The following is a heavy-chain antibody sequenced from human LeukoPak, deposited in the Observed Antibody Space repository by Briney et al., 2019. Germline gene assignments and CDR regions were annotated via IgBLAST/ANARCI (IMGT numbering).Heavy chain of an antibody. J-gene: IGHJ4*02. CDR2: ISAYNGDT. D-gene: IGHD4-17*01. CDR3: ARDPDGDSDFDY. Sequence: ASVKVSCKASGYTFTTYGISWVRQAPGQGLEWMGWISAYNGDTNYAQKFQGRVTMTTYTSTSTAYMELRSLRSDDTAVYYCARDPDGDSDFDYWGQGGLVTVSS. V-gene: IGHV1-18*01. CDR1: GYTFTTYG.